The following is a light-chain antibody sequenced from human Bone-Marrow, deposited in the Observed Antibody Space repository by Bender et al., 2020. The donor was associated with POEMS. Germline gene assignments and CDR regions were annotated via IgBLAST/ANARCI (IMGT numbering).Light chain of an antibody. V-gene: IGLV2-14*03. CDR2: DVS. Sequence: QSALTQPASVSGSPGQSITISCTGTSSDVGGYNYVSWYQQHPGKAPKLMIYDVSDRPSGISNRFSGSKSGNTASLTISGLQAEDEADYYCSSYRSSSTYVFGTGTKVNVL. CDR3: SSYRSSSTYV. CDR1: SSDVGGYNY. J-gene: IGLJ1*01.